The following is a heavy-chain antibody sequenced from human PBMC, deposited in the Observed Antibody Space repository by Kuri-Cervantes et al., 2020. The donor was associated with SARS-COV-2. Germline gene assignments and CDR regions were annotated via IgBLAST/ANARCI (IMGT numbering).Heavy chain of an antibody. D-gene: IGHD3-3*01. CDR1: GGTFSSYA. CDR2: IIPILGIA. CDR3: AREESSYYDFWSGYQPPFYFDY. V-gene: IGHV1-69*10. J-gene: IGHJ4*02. Sequence: SVKVSCKASGGTFSSYAISWVRQAPGQGLEWMGGIIPILGIANYAQKFQGRVTITADKSTSTAYMELRSLRSEDTAVYYCAREESSYYDFWSGYQPPFYFDYWGQGTLVTVSS.